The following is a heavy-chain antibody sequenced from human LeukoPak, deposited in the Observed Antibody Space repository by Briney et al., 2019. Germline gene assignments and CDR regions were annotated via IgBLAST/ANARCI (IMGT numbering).Heavy chain of an antibody. D-gene: IGHD6-6*01. Sequence: QPGGSLRLSCAASGFTFSSYAMSWVRQAPGKGLEWVSDISGSGGSTYYADSVKGRFTISRDNSKNTLYLQMNSLRAEDTAVYYCAKDGIAARLADYWGQGTLVTVSS. CDR1: GFTFSSYA. V-gene: IGHV3-23*01. CDR3: AKDGIAARLADY. CDR2: ISGSGGST. J-gene: IGHJ4*02.